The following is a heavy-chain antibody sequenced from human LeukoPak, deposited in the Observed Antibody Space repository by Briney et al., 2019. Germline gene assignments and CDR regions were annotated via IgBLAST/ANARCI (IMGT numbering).Heavy chain of an antibody. V-gene: IGHV3-30*04. D-gene: IGHD5-18*01. Sequence: GGSLRLSCAASGFTFSSYAMHWVRQAPGKGLGWVAVISYDGSNKYYADSVKGRFTISRDNSKNTLYLQMNSLRAEDTAVYYCARAVRGYSYGYGDYWGQGTLASVSS. CDR1: GFTFSSYA. J-gene: IGHJ4*02. CDR2: ISYDGSNK. CDR3: ARAVRGYSYGYGDY.